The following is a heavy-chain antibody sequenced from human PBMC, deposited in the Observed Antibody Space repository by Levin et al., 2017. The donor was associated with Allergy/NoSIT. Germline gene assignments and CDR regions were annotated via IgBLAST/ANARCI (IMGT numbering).Heavy chain of an antibody. CDR1: GFTFSIYS. D-gene: IGHD2-15*01. CDR2: ITYDGSNE. V-gene: IGHV3-30-3*01. J-gene: IGHJ4*02. Sequence: GGSLRLSCAASGFTFSIYSMHWVRQAPGKGLEWVAGITYDGSNEYYADSVKGRFTISRDNSKNTLYLQMNSLRAEDTAVYYCARGGRLYCSGGSCYSWDCWGQGTLVTVSS. CDR3: ARGGRLYCSGGSCYSWDC.